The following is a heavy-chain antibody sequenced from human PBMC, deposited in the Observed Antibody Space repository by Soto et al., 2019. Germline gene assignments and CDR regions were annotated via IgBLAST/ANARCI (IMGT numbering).Heavy chain of an antibody. V-gene: IGHV3-21*01. J-gene: IGHJ3*02. D-gene: IGHD5-18*01. CDR3: ARVNTAMVTSGYAFDI. CDR1: GFTFSSYS. Sequence: EVQLVESGGGLVKPGGSLRLSCAASGFTFSSYSMNWVRQAPGKGLEWVSSISSSSSCIYYADSVKGRFTISRDNAKNSLYLQMNSLRAEDTAVYYCARVNTAMVTSGYAFDIWGQGTMVTVSS. CDR2: ISSSSSCI.